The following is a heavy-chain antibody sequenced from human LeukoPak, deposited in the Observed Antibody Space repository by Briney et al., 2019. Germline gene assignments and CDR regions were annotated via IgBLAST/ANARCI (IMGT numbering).Heavy chain of an antibody. CDR3: ARGRGDVSTLIHVDY. V-gene: IGHV4-31*03. D-gene: IGHD4-11*01. Sequence: SETLSLTCTVSGGSLSSGGYSWSWLRQPPGKGLEWIGYIFYNGISNSNPSLKSRVTISVDTSKNQYSLNLRSVTAADTAVYYRARGRGDVSTLIHVDYWGQGTLVTVSS. CDR1: GGSLSSGGYS. J-gene: IGHJ4*02. CDR2: IFYNGIS.